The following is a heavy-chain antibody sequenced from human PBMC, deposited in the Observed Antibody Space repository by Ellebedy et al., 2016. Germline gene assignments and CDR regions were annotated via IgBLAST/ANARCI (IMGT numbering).Heavy chain of an antibody. CDR2: ISSSSYI. J-gene: IGHJ6*02. V-gene: IGHV3-21*01. CDR1: GFTFSSYS. CDR3: ARESEVGCMDV. D-gene: IGHD1-26*01. Sequence: GGSLRLSCAASGFTFSSYSMNWVRQAPGKGLEWVSSISSSSYIYYADSVKGRFTISRDNVKNSLYLQMNSLRAEDTAVFYCARESEVGCMDVWGQGTTVTVSS.